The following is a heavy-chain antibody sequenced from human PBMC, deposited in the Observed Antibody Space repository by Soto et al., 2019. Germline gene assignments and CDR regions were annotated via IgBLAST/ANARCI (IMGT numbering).Heavy chain of an antibody. D-gene: IGHD4-17*01. J-gene: IGHJ4*02. V-gene: IGHV1-69*01. CDR3: AREVGYGDFSAALLD. CDR2: GISLFGTA. Sequence: VQLMQSGAEVKKPGSSVKVSCKASGGTFSSHSINWVRHAPGQGLEWMGGGISLFGTANYAHNFKGRVTMTADQSTSTAYMEHNSLRSDATAVYYCAREVGYGDFSAALLDRGQGTLVTVSS. CDR1: GGTFSSHS.